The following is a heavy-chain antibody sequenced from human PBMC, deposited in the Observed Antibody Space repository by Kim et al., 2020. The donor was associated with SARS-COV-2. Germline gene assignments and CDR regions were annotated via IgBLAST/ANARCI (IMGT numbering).Heavy chain of an antibody. V-gene: IGHV4-59*08. CDR3: ARKGFSSYGFDT. CDR1: GGSISSYY. J-gene: IGHJ3*02. CDR2: IYYTGTT. Sequence: SETLSLTCTVSGGSISSYYWSWIRQPPGKGLEWIGYIYYTGTTNYYPSLKSRVTMSVDTSQNQFSLRLTSVTAADTAIYFCARKGFSSYGFDTWGQGTLVTVSS.